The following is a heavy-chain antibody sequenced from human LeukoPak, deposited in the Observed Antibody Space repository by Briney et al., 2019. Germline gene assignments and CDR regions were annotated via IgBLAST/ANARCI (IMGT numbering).Heavy chain of an antibody. CDR2: ISRSTSTI. D-gene: IGHD1-1*01. V-gene: IGHV3-48*01. J-gene: IGHJ6*03. CDR3: ARDRGPGTTDMDV. Sequence: GSLRLSCTASGFTFSNYSMNWVRQAPGKGLEWLSYISRSTSTIYYMDSVKGRFTISRDNAKNSLYLQMNSLRAEDTAVYYCARDRGPGTTDMDVWGKGTTVTVSS. CDR1: GFTFSNYS.